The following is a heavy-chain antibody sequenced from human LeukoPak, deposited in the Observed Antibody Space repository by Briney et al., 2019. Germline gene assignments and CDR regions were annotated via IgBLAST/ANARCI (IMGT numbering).Heavy chain of an antibody. D-gene: IGHD2-21*01. CDR3: AKEGVITFHAEYFQH. CDR2: IRYDGSNK. V-gene: IGHV3-30*02. J-gene: IGHJ1*01. CDR1: GFTFSSYG. Sequence: QAGGSLRLSCAASGFTFSSYGMHWVRQAPGKGLEWVAFIRYDGSNKYYADSVKGRFTISRDNSKNTLYLQMNSLRAEDTAVYYCAKEGVITFHAEYFQHWGQGTLVTVSS.